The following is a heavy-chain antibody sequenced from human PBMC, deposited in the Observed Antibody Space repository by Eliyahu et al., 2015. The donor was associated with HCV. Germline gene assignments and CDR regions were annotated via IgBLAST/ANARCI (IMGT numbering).Heavy chain of an antibody. CDR2: IXYTGTT. J-gene: IGHJ4*02. CDR3: TGEXSSSPGH. Sequence: QLQLQESGPGLVKPSETLSLTCTVSGGSISSNTYHWGWIRQPPGKGLEWIGSIXYTGTTYYNLSLKSRLTISVDTSKNQFSLKLSXVTAADTAVYYCTGEXSSSPGHWGQGTLVTVFS. CDR1: GGSISSNTYH. D-gene: IGHD6-6*01. V-gene: IGHV4-39*01.